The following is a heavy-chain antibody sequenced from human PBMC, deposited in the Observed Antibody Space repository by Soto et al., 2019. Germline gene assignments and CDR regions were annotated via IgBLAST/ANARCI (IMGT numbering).Heavy chain of an antibody. Sequence: EVQLLESGGGLVQPGGSLRLPCVGSGLTFRNQDMRWVRQAPGKGLEWVSGISGRGGVTYYADSVKGRFTLSRDNSKTTLYLQMNNLRANDTAVYYCAKDRQFRSYYESAGHYNDWGQGTLVTVSS. V-gene: IGHV3-23*01. CDR3: AKDRQFRSYYESAGHYND. J-gene: IGHJ4*02. CDR2: ISGRGGVT. D-gene: IGHD3-22*01. CDR1: GLTFRNQD.